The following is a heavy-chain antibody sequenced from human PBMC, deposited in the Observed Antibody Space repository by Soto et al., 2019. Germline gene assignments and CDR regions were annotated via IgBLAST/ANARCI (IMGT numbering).Heavy chain of an antibody. CDR3: ARESPYGSGTYWFDP. CDR1: GGSISSGGYY. V-gene: IGHV4-31*03. D-gene: IGHD3-10*01. CDR2: IYYSGST. Sequence: QVQLQESGPGLVKPSQTLSLTCTVSGGSISSGGYYWSWIRQHPGKGLEWIGYIYYSGSTYYNPSLKSRVTISVDTSKNQSSLKLRSVTAADTAVYYCARESPYGSGTYWFDPWGQGTLVTVSS. J-gene: IGHJ5*02.